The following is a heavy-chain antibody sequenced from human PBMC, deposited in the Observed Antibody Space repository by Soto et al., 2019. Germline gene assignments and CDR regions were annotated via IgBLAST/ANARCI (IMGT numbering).Heavy chain of an antibody. CDR2: ISGSGGST. Sequence: GGSLRLACAASGVSFRSYAVAGVRQAPGKGLEWVSAISGSGGSTYYADSVKGRFTISRDNSKNTLYLQMNSLRAEDTAVYYCAKFVKLYGDYYYFDYWGQGTLVTVSS. CDR1: GVSFRSYA. D-gene: IGHD4-17*01. V-gene: IGHV3-23*01. J-gene: IGHJ4*02. CDR3: AKFVKLYGDYYYFDY.